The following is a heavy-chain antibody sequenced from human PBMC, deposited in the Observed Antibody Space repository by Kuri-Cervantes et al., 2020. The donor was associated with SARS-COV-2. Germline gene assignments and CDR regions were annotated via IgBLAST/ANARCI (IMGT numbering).Heavy chain of an antibody. D-gene: IGHD3-22*01. J-gene: IGHJ4*02. V-gene: IGHV3-21*01. Sequence: GESLEISCAASGFTFSSYSMNWVRQAPGKGLEWVSSISSSSSYIYYADSVKGQFTISRDNAKNSLYLQMNSLRAEDTAVYYCARDSSGYYRLDYWGQGTLVTVSS. CDR2: ISSSSSYI. CDR3: ARDSSGYYRLDY. CDR1: GFTFSSYS.